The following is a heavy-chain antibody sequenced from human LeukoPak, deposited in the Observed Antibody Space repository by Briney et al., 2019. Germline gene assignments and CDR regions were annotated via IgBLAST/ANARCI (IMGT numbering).Heavy chain of an antibody. CDR1: GYTFTGYY. D-gene: IGHD6-25*01. Sequence: ASVKVSCKASGYTFTGYYMYWVRQAPGQGLEWMGRINPNSGGTNYAQKFQGRVTMTRDTSISTAYMELSRLRSDDTAVYYCTRASSGRVPTPFDPWGQGTLVTVSS. CDR3: TRASSGRVPTPFDP. V-gene: IGHV1-2*06. J-gene: IGHJ5*02. CDR2: INPNSGGT.